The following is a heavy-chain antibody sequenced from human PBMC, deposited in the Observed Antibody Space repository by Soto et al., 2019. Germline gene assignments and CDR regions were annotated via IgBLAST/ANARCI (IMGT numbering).Heavy chain of an antibody. CDR1: GGSFSGYY. V-gene: IGHV4-34*01. J-gene: IGHJ5*02. D-gene: IGHD3-3*01. Sequence: QVQLQQWGAGLLKPSETLSLTCAVYGGSFSGYYWSWIRQPPGKGLEWIGEINHSGSTNYNPSLKSRVTISVDTSKNQFSLTLSSVTAADTAVYYCARGMVGLRFLEWLPNLKGGWFDPWGQGPLVTVSS. CDR3: ARGMVGLRFLEWLPNLKGGWFDP. CDR2: INHSGST.